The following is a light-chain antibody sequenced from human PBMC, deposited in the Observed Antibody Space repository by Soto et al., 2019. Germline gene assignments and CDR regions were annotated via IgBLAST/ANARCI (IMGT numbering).Light chain of an antibody. J-gene: IGKJ1*01. CDR1: QSISSW. V-gene: IGKV1-5*03. CDR3: KHYNSYSEA. Sequence: DIQMTQSPPSLSASVGYIVSITCRASQSISSWLAWYQQRPGEAPKLLIYKASTLKSGVPSRFSGSGSGTEFTLTISSLQPDDFATYYCKHYNSYSEAFGQGTKVDIK. CDR2: KAS.